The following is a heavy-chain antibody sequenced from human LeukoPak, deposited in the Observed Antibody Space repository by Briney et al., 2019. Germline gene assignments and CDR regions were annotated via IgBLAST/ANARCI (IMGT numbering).Heavy chain of an antibody. CDR2: ISGSGIII. J-gene: IGHJ4*02. CDR3: ARAAKFEFYFDY. V-gene: IGHV3-11*04. CDR1: GFTFSHYG. Sequence: GGTLRLSCAASGFTFSHYGMTWIRQAPGKGLEWVSYISGSGIIIYYADSVKGRFTISRDNAKNSLYLQMSSLRAEDTAVYYCARAAKFEFYFDYWGQGTLVTVSS. D-gene: IGHD3-10*01.